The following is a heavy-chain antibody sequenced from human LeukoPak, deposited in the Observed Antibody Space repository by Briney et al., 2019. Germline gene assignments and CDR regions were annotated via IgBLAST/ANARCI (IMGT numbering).Heavy chain of an antibody. Sequence: GGSLRLSCAASGFTVSSNYMSWVRQAPGKGLEWVSVIYSGGSTYYADSVKGRFTISRDNSKNTLYLQMNSLRAEDTAVYYCARGGSTVHDAFDIWGQGTMVTVSS. CDR1: GFTVSSNY. D-gene: IGHD2-15*01. CDR2: IYSGGST. V-gene: IGHV3-53*01. CDR3: ARGGSTVHDAFDI. J-gene: IGHJ3*02.